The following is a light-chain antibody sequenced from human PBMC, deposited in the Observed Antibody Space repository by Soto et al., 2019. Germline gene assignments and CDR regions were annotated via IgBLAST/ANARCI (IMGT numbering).Light chain of an antibody. Sequence: QSALTQPPSVSVAPGQRVTISCTGSSSNIGAGYDVHWYQQLPGTAPKLLIYGNSNRPSGVPDRFSGSKSGTSASLAITGLQAEDEADYYCQSYDSSLSAHYVFGTGTKVTVL. J-gene: IGLJ1*01. CDR2: GNS. V-gene: IGLV1-40*01. CDR1: SSNIGAGYD. CDR3: QSYDSSLSAHYV.